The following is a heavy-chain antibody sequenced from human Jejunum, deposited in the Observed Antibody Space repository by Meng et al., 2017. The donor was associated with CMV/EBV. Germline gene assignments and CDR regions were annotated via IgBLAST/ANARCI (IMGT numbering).Heavy chain of an antibody. J-gene: IGHJ4*02. D-gene: IGHD7-27*01. CDR3: ARVNWGPDY. CDR1: GGSISYFYY. V-gene: IGHV4-34*01. CDR2: INHSGST. Sequence: LTCTVSGGSISYFYYWTWIRQPPGKGLEWIGEINHSGSTNYNPSLKSRVTISVDTSKNQFSLKLSSVTAADTAVYYCARVNWGPDYWGQGTLVTVSS.